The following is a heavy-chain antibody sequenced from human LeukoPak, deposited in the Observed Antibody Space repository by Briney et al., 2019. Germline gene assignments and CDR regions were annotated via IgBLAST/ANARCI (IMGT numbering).Heavy chain of an antibody. CDR3: ARDLSRGSGSFDY. CDR2: ISSSSSYI. V-gene: IGHV3-21*01. CDR1: GFTFSSYS. J-gene: IGHJ4*02. Sequence: NTGGSLRLSCAGSGFTFSSYSMNWVRQAPGKGLEWVSSISSSSSYIYYADSVKGRFTISRDNAKNSLYLQMNSLRAEDTAVYYCARDLSRGSGSFDYWGQGTLVTVSS. D-gene: IGHD3-10*01.